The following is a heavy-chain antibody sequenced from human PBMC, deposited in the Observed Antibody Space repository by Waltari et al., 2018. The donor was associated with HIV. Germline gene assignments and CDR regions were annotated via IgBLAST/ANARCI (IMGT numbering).Heavy chain of an antibody. CDR3: ARDTSFWSSPDLDAFDI. V-gene: IGHV3-21*01. J-gene: IGHJ3*02. CDR2: ISSSSSYI. CDR1: GFTFSSYS. Sequence: EVQLVESGGGLVKPGGSLRLSCAASGFTFSSYSMNWVRQAPGKGLEWVSSISSSSSYIYYADSVKGRFTISRENAKKSLYLQMNSLRAEDTAVYYCARDTSFWSSPDLDAFDIWGQGTMVTVSS. D-gene: IGHD3-3*01.